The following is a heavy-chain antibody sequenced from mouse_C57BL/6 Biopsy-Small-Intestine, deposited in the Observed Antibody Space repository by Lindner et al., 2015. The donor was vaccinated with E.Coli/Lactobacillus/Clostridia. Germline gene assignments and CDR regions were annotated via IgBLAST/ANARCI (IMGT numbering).Heavy chain of an antibody. D-gene: IGHD6-1*01. Sequence: SVKVSCKAFGYTFINYGYFWVRQAPGQGLEWMGWISADNGRTSSAQKFQGRLTMTTDTSTSTVYMELRSLTSDDTAVYYCARDIMGSANYWGQGTLVTVSS. J-gene: IGHJ4*01. CDR3: ARDIMGSANY. V-gene: IGHV1-79*01. CDR2: ISADNGRT. CDR1: GYTFINYG.